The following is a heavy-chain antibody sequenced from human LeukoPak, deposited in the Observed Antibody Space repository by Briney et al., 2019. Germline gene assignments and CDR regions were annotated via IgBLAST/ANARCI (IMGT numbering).Heavy chain of an antibody. V-gene: IGHV3-21*01. Sequence: GGSLRLSCAASGFTFSSYSMNWVRQAPGKGLEWVSSISSSSSYIYYADSVEGRFPISRDNAKNSLYLQMNSLRAEDTAVYYCARGAAGIDYWGQGTLVTVSS. J-gene: IGHJ4*02. CDR1: GFTFSSYS. CDR2: ISSSSSYI. D-gene: IGHD6-13*01. CDR3: ARGAAGIDY.